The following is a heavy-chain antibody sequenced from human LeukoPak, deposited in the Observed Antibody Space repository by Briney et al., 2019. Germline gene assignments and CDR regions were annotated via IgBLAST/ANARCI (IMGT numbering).Heavy chain of an antibody. D-gene: IGHD6-13*01. CDR1: GFTFSDYY. J-gene: IGHJ4*02. Sequence: GGSLRLSCAASGFTFSDYYMSWIRQAPGKGLEWVSYISSSGSTIYYADSEKGRFTISRDNAKNSLYLQMNSLRAEDTAVYYCARVGVAYSSSWSIYLDYWGQGTLVTVSS. V-gene: IGHV3-11*01. CDR2: ISSSGSTI. CDR3: ARVGVAYSSSWSIYLDY.